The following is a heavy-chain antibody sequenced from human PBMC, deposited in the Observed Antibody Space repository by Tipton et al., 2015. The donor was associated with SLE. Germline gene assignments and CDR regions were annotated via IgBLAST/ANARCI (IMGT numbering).Heavy chain of an antibody. CDR1: GDSISNGFDS. V-gene: IGHV4-30-2*01. J-gene: IGHJ2*01. Sequence: TLSLTCTVSGDSISNGFDSWSWIRQPPGQDLEFLGYIYSGGTTFYKPSLKSRVTLSIDSSKNQFSLNLTSVTAADTAVYYCAREPLEVREWFDLWGRGTLVTVSS. CDR2: IYSGGTT. D-gene: IGHD3-3*01. CDR3: AREPLEVREWFDL.